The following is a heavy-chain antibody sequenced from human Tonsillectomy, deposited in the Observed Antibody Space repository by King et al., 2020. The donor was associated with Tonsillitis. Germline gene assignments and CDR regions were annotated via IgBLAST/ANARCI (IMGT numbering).Heavy chain of an antibody. Sequence: VQLQQWGAGLLTPSEPLSLTCASYGGSFSGYYWSWIRQPPGKGLEWIGEINHSGSTNYTPSLKSRVTMSVDTSKNQFSLKLSSVTAADTAVYYCARSSRRANWDFDLWGRGTLVTVSS. V-gene: IGHV4-34*01. CDR1: GGSFSGYY. J-gene: IGHJ2*01. CDR3: ARSSRRANWDFDL. D-gene: IGHD1-26*01. CDR2: INHSGST.